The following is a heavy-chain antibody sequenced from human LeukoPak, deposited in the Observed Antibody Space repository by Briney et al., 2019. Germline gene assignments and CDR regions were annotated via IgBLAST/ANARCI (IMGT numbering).Heavy chain of an antibody. CDR2: ISSSGSTI. V-gene: IGHV3-48*04. J-gene: IGHJ4*02. Sequence: PGGSLRLSCAASGFTFSSYSMNWVRQAPGKGLEWVSYISSSGSTIYYADSVKGRFTISRDNAKNSLYLQMNSLRAEDTAVYYCARGQWGLLPLDYWGQGTLVTVSS. D-gene: IGHD1-26*01. CDR3: ARGQWGLLPLDY. CDR1: GFTFSSYS.